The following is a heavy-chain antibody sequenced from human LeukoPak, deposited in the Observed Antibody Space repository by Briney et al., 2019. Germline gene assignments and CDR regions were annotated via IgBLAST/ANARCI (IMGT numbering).Heavy chain of an antibody. CDR2: IYYSGST. Sequence: PSETLSPTCTVSGGSISSYYWSWIRQPPGKGLEWIGYIYYSGSTNYNPSLKSRVTISVDTSKNQFSLKLNSVTAADTAVYYCARGVWFGNLWGQGTLVTVSS. CDR1: GGSISSYY. J-gene: IGHJ4*02. CDR3: ARGVWFGNL. V-gene: IGHV4-59*01. D-gene: IGHD3-10*01.